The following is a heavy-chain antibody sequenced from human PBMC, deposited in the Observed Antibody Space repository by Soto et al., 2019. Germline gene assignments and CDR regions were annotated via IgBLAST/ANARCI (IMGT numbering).Heavy chain of an antibody. V-gene: IGHV3-53*01. CDR1: GFTVSNNY. Sequence: EVQLVESGGGLIQPGGSLSLSCAASGFTVSNNYMSWVRQPPGKGLEWVSVIYSGGSTYYEDSVKGRFTISRDTSKNTLYLQMNSLRAEDTAVYYCARTPYGMDVWGQGTTVTVSS. J-gene: IGHJ6*02. CDR3: ARTPYGMDV. CDR2: IYSGGST.